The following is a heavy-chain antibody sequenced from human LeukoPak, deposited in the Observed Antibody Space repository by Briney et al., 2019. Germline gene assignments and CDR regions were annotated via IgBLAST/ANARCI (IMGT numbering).Heavy chain of an antibody. CDR2: IYPGDSDT. CDR1: GYSFTSYW. Sequence: GESLKISCKGSGYSFTSYWIGWVRQLPGKGLEWMGIIYPGDSDTRYSPSFQGQVTISADKSISTAYLQWSSLKASDTAMYYCARSPRGGRFLEWLLHEVDQGAFDYWGQGTLVTVSS. CDR3: ARSPRGGRFLEWLLHEVDQGAFDY. J-gene: IGHJ4*02. V-gene: IGHV5-51*01. D-gene: IGHD3-3*01.